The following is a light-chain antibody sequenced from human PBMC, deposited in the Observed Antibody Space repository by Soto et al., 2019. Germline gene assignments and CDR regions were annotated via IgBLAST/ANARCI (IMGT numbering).Light chain of an antibody. CDR2: GAS. CDR1: QSVSSN. Sequence: EIVITQSPATLSFSPVERATLSCRASQSVSSNLAWYQQKPGQAPRLLIYGASTRATGIPARFSGSGSGTEFTLTISSLQSEDFAVYYCQQYNNWPRTFGQGTKVDIK. V-gene: IGKV3-15*01. CDR3: QQYNNWPRT. J-gene: IGKJ1*01.